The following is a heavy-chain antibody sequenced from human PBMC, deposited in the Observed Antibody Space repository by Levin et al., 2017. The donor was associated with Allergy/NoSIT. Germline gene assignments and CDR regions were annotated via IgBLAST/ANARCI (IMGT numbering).Heavy chain of an antibody. J-gene: IGHJ6*03. CDR1: GGSIRSDSYY. CDR2: IYTSGST. V-gene: IGHV4-61*02. CDR3: ARDVQLWLGSYYFYMDV. Sequence: SETLSLTCTVSGGSIRSDSYYWNWIRQPAGTGLEWIGRIYTSGSTKYNPSLKSRVTISADTSKNLFSLKLNSVTAADTAVYYCARDVQLWLGSYYFYMDVWGKGTTVTVSS. D-gene: IGHD5-18*01.